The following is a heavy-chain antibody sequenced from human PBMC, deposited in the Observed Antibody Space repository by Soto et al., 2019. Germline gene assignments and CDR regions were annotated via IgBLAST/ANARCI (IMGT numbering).Heavy chain of an antibody. CDR1: GGSISSYY. Sequence: SETLSLTCTVSGGSISSYYWSWIRQPPGKGLEWIGYIYYSGSTNYNPSLKSRVTISVDTSKNQFSLKLSSVTAADTAVYYCASSQVYDFWSGYEYYYYMDVWGKGTTVTVSS. J-gene: IGHJ6*03. CDR2: IYYSGST. D-gene: IGHD3-3*01. V-gene: IGHV4-59*01. CDR3: ASSQVYDFWSGYEYYYYMDV.